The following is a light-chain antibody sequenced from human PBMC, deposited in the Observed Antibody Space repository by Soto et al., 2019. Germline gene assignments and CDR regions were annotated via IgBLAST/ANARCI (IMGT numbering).Light chain of an antibody. CDR3: SSYTSISTRV. CDR2: EVS. Sequence: QSDLTQPASVSGSPGQSITISCTGTSSDVGGYNYVSWYQHHPGTAPKLIIYEVSNRPSGVSNRFSGSKSGNTASLTISGLQTEDEANYYCSSYTSISTRVFGGGTKVTVL. CDR1: SSDVGGYNY. J-gene: IGLJ3*02. V-gene: IGLV2-14*01.